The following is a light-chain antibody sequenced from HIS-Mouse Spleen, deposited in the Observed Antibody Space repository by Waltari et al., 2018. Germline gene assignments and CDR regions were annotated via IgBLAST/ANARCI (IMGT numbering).Light chain of an antibody. CDR2: EGS. J-gene: IGLJ3*02. Sequence: QSALTQPASQPGQSIPISCTGPRIDVGRYNLVSWYQQHPGKAPKLMIYEGSKRPSGVSNRFSGSKSGNTASLTISGLQAEDEADYYCCSYAGSSTWVFGGGTKLTVL. CDR3: CSYAGSSTWV. CDR1: RIDVGRYNL. V-gene: IGLV2-23*01.